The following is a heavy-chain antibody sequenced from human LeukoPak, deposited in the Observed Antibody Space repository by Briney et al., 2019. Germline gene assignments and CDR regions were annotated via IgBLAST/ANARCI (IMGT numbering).Heavy chain of an antibody. J-gene: IGHJ4*02. V-gene: IGHV4-30-2*01. D-gene: IGHD3-10*01. CDR3: ARSTNPSGSYYYFDY. CDR1: GGSISSYY. CDR2: IYHRGST. Sequence: SETLSLTCSVSGGSISSYYWSWIRQPPGKGLEWIGYIYHRGSTYYNPSLKSRVTISVDRSKNQFSLKLSSVTAADTAVYYCARSTNPSGSYYYFDYWGQGTLVTVSS.